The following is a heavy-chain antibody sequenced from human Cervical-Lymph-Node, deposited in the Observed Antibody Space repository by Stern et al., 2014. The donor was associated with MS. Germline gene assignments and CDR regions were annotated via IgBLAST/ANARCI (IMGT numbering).Heavy chain of an antibody. CDR3: VREDGDFDY. J-gene: IGHJ4*02. V-gene: IGHV3-30-3*01. CDR1: GFTFSSHV. Sequence: VQLVESGGGVVQPGGSLRLSCAASGFTFSSHVMHWVRQAPGKGLEWVAVIVNDENNNAYAVSVKGRFTISRDNSNNTLSLQMNSLRAEDTAVYYCVREDGDFDYWGQGTLVTVSS. D-gene: IGHD2-8*01. CDR2: IVNDENNN.